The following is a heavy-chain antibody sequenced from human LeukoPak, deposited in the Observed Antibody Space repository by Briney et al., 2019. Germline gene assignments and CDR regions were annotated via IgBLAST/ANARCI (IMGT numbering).Heavy chain of an antibody. V-gene: IGHV3-20*01. J-gene: IGHJ4*02. CDR2: INWDGGSP. CDR1: GFAFGDCG. D-gene: IGHD2-2*01. Sequence: GGSLRLSCAASGFAFGDCGMSWVRQAPGKGLEWVSGINWDGGSPRYADSVKGRFTISRDNAKNSLYLQMNSLRAEDTALYHCATGYCSSTSCLITHFDYWGQGTLSPSPQ. CDR3: ATGYCSSTSCLITHFDY.